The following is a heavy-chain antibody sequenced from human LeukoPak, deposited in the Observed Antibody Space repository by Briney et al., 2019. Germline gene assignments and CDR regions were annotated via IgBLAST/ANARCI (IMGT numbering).Heavy chain of an antibody. J-gene: IGHJ4*02. D-gene: IGHD2-2*01. CDR3: AREDCSGTSCYSFDY. Sequence: PGGSLRLSCAASGFTFSSYWMHWVRQAPGKGLVGVSRINSDGSSTTYADSVKGRFTISRDNAKNTLYLQMNSLRAEDTAVYYCAREDCSGTSCYSFDYWGQGTLVTVCS. V-gene: IGHV3-74*01. CDR1: GFTFSSYW. CDR2: INSDGSST.